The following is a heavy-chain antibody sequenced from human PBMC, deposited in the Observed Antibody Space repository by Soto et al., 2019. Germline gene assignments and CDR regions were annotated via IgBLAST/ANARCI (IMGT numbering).Heavy chain of an antibody. V-gene: IGHV4-39*01. J-gene: IGHJ3*02. CDR1: GGSISSSSYY. D-gene: IGHD3-10*01. CDR3: ARQVELPDAFDI. Sequence: SETLSLTCTVSGGSISSSSYYWGWIRQPPGKGLEWIGSIYYSGSTYYNPSLKSRVTISVDTSKNQFSLKLSSVTAADTAVYYRARQVELPDAFDIWGQGTMVTVSS. CDR2: IYYSGST.